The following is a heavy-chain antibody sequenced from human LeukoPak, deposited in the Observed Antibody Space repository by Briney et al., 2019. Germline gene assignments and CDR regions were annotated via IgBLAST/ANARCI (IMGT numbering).Heavy chain of an antibody. CDR3: VRETSSWDRIFDY. V-gene: IGHV3-7*01. CDR2: IKQDGSEK. D-gene: IGHD6-13*01. J-gene: IGHJ4*02. Sequence: PGGSLRLSCAASGFTFSSYWMSWVRQAPGKGLEWVANIKQDGSEKYYVDSVKGRFTISRDNAKNSLYLQMNSLRAEDTAVYYCVRETSSWDRIFDYWGQGTLVTVSS. CDR1: GFTFSSYW.